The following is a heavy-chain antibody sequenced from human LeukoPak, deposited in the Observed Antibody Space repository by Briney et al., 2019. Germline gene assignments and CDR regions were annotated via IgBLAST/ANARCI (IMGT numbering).Heavy chain of an antibody. CDR3: AKGSGWYV. V-gene: IGHV3-23*01. CDR2: ISGSGGSI. D-gene: IGHD6-19*01. Sequence: PGGSLRLSCAASGFTCSSSSMSWVRQAPGKGLEWVSVISGSGGSIDYADSVKGRFTISRDNSKNTLYLQINSLRAEDTAVYYCAKGSGWYVWGQGTLVTVSS. CDR1: GFTCSSSS. J-gene: IGHJ4*02.